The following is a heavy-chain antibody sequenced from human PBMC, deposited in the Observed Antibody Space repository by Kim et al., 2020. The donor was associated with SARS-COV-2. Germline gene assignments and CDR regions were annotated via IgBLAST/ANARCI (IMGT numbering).Heavy chain of an antibody. V-gene: IGHV3-21*06. CDR2: ISTSSSYI. CDR1: GFTFGHYS. D-gene: IGHD3-3*01. J-gene: IGHJ6*02. CDR3: ARVFSPPWSASLRGSGMDV. Sequence: GGSLRLSCFTSGFTFGHYSMNWVRQAPGKGLEWLSVISTSSSYIYYADSLKGRFTISRDNVKNSVYLEMNGLRAEDTGVYYCARVFSPPWSASLRGSGMDVWGQGTPVIVS.